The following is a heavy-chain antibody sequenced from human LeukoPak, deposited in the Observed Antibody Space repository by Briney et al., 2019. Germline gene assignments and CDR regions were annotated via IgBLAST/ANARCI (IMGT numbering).Heavy chain of an antibody. J-gene: IGHJ4*02. Sequence: GGSLRLSCAASGFTFSSYAMHWVRQAPGKGLEWVAVISYDGGNKYYADSVKGRFTISRDNSKNTLYLQMNSLRAEDTAVYYCARAGGGYNSWYFDYWGQGTLVTVSS. CDR1: GFTFSSYA. D-gene: IGHD5-24*01. CDR3: ARAGGGYNSWYFDY. CDR2: ISYDGGNK. V-gene: IGHV3-30-3*01.